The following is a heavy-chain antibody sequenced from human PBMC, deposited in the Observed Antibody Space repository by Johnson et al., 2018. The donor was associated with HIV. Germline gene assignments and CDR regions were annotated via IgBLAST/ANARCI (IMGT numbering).Heavy chain of an antibody. V-gene: IGHV3-23*04. D-gene: IGHD3-10*01. CDR2: ISGSGGRP. Sequence: VQLVESGGGLVQPGGSLRLSCAASGFTFSSYAMSWVRQAPGKGLEWVSGISGSGGRPYYADSVKGRFTISRDNSKNTTYLQMNSLRAEDTALYYCARDSRIGTMVLLSDAFDIWGQGTIVTVSS. CDR3: ARDSRIGTMVLLSDAFDI. J-gene: IGHJ3*02. CDR1: GFTFSSYA.